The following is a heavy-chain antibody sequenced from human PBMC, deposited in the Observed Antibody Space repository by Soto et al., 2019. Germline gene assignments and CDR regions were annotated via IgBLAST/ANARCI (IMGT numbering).Heavy chain of an antibody. D-gene: IGHD2-2*01. J-gene: IGHJ6*02. CDR3: ASRIVQGYYYYGMDV. V-gene: IGHV5-10-1*01. Sequence: GESLKISCKGSGYSFTSYWISWVRQMPGKGLEWMGRIDPSDSYTNYSPSFQGHVTISADKSISTAYLQWSSLKASDTAMYYCASRIVQGYYYYGMDVWGQGNTVTVSS. CDR2: IDPSDSYT. CDR1: GYSFTSYW.